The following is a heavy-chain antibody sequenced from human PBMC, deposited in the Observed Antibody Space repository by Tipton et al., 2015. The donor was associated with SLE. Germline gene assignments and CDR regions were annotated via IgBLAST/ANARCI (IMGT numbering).Heavy chain of an antibody. CDR3: ASLRGSPGGGYYGMDV. CDR2: IYPGDSDT. J-gene: IGHJ6*02. V-gene: IGHV5-51*03. D-gene: IGHD3-16*01. CDR1: GYSFSSSW. Sequence: QLVQSGGEVKKPGESLKISCKTSGYSFSSSWIAWVRQKPGKGLESMGIIYPGDSDTIYSPSLQGQVTMSADRSITTAYLQWSSLQALDSGVYYCASLRGSPGGGYYGMDVWAQATTVSVS.